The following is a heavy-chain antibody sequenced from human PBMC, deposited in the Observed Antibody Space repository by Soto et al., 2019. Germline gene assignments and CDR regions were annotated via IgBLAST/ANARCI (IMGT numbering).Heavy chain of an antibody. CDR3: AHRSQQPGRDGEGVLGY. CDR1: GFSLSTSGVG. J-gene: IGHJ4*02. CDR2: IYWNDDK. D-gene: IGHD6-13*01. Sequence: SGPTLVNPTQTLTLTCTFSGFSLSTSGVGVGWIRQPPGKALEWLALIYWNDDKRYSPSLKSRLTITKDTSKNQVVLTMTSMDPVDTATYYCAHRSQQPGRDGEGVLGYWGQGTLVTVSS. V-gene: IGHV2-5*01.